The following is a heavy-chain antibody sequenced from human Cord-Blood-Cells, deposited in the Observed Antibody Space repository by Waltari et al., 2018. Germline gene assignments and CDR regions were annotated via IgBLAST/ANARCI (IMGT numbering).Heavy chain of an antibody. CDR2: INPNSGGT. J-gene: IGHJ4*02. Sequence: QVQLAQSGAEVKKHGASAKAPCRAPGYTSTASYLPTVRQAPGQGLEWMGWINPNSGGTNYAQKFQGRVTMTRDTSISTAYMELSRLRSDDTAVYYCARFTVSKSLDYWGQGTLVTVSS. D-gene: IGHD3-3*02. V-gene: IGHV1-2*02. CDR3: ARFTVSKSLDY. CDR1: GYTSTASY.